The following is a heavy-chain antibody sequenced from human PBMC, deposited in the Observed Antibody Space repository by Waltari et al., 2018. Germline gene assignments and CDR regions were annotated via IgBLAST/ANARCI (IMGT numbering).Heavy chain of an antibody. CDR1: GYTFTGYY. CDR2: INPNRGGT. J-gene: IGHJ4*02. Sequence: QVQLVQSGAEVKKPGASVKVSCKASGYTFTGYYMHWVRQAPGQGLEWMGWINPNRGGTNYAQKFQGRVTMTRDTSISTAYMELSRLRSDDTAVYYCASGGLYGGPPPPPMNWGQGTLVTVSS. D-gene: IGHD3-10*01. CDR3: ASGGLYGGPPPPPMN. V-gene: IGHV1-2*02.